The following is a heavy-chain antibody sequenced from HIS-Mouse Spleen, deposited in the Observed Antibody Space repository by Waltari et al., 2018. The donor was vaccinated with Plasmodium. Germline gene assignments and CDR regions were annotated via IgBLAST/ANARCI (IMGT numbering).Heavy chain of an antibody. V-gene: IGHV4-31*03. CDR3: ARSIAATVTFYFDY. Sequence: QVQLQESGPGLVKPSQTLSLTCTVSGGSISSGGYYWSWIRQHPGKGLEWIGYLYYSGSTYYNPALKRRVTISVDTSKNQFSLKLSSVTAADTAVYYCARSIAATVTFYFDYWGQGTLVTVSS. CDR2: LYYSGST. D-gene: IGHD6-13*01. J-gene: IGHJ4*02. CDR1: GGSISSGGYY.